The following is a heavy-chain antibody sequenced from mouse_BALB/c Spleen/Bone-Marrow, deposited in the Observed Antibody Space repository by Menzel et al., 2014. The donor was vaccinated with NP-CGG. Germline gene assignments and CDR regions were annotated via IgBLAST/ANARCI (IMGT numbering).Heavy chain of an antibody. Sequence: DVKLVESGGGLVQPGGSRKLSCAASGFTFSYFGMHWVRQAPEKGLEWVAFISSGSSAIYYADTVKGRFTNSRDNPKNTLFLQMTSLRSEDTAMYYCARGNVNLLFDYWGQGTTLTVSS. J-gene: IGHJ2*01. CDR1: GFTFSYFG. CDR3: ARGNVNLLFDY. CDR2: ISSGSSAI. D-gene: IGHD2-1*01. V-gene: IGHV5-17*02.